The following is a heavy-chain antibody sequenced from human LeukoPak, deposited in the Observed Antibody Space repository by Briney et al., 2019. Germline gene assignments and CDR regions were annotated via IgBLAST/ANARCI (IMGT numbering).Heavy chain of an antibody. CDR3: ARVAGYTSMITVYYFDY. CDR2: VYYSGTT. J-gene: IGHJ4*02. Sequence: SETLSLTCTVSGGSISSYYWNWIRQPPGKGLEWIGSVYYSGTTNYNPSLKSRVTISVDTSKNQFSLKLSSVTAADTAVYYCARVAGYTSMITVYYFDYWGQGTLVTVSS. V-gene: IGHV4-59*01. CDR1: GGSISSYY. D-gene: IGHD5-18*01.